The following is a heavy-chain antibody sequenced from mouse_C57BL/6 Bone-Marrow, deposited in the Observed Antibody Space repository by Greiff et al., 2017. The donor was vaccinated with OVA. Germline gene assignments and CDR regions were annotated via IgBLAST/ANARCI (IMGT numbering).Heavy chain of an antibody. J-gene: IGHJ4*01. D-gene: IGHD6-5*01. CDR2: IRSKSSNYAT. CDR1: GFTFNTYA. CDR3: VRESGSLCYYAMDD. V-gene: IGHV10-3*01. Sequence: EVKLVESGGGLVQPKGSLKLSCAASGFTFNTYAMHWVRQAPGKGLEWVARIRSKSSNYATYYADSVKDRFTISRADSQSMLYLQMNKQKTEDTAMYYGVRESGSLCYYAMDDWGQGTSVTVSS.